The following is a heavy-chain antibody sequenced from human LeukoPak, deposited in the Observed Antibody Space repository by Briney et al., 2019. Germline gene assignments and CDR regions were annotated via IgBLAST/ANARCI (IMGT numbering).Heavy chain of an antibody. D-gene: IGHD3-22*01. CDR1: GFTFSSYG. CDR3: AGSGYSN. V-gene: IGHV3-30*03. CDR2: ISYDGSNK. J-gene: IGHJ4*02. Sequence: GGSLRLSCAASGFTFSSYGMHWVRQAPGKGLEWVAVISYDGSNKYYADSVKGRFTISRDNPKNTLYLQMNSLRAEDTAMYYCAGSGYSNWGQGTLVTVSS.